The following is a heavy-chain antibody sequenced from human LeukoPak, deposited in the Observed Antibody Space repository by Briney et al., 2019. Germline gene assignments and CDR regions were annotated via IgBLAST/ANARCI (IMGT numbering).Heavy chain of an antibody. Sequence: ASVKVSCKASGYTFTSYAMHWVRQAPGQRLERVGWINAGNGNTKYSQKFQGRVTITRDTSASTAYMELSGLRSEDTAVYYCAKTPGTIVGATTAYWFDPWGQGTLVTVSS. CDR3: AKTPGTIVGATTAYWFDP. D-gene: IGHD1-26*01. V-gene: IGHV1-3*01. J-gene: IGHJ5*02. CDR1: GYTFTSYA. CDR2: INAGNGNT.